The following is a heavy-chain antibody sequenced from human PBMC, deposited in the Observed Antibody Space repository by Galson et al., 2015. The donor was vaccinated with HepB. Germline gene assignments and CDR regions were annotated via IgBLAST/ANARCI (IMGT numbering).Heavy chain of an antibody. CDR2: MNPYSGST. Sequence: SCKASGYTFIAYDINWVRQATGQGLEWMGWMNPYSGSTGYAQNFQGRVTMTRDTAIGTAYMELSSLRSEDTAVYYCARGWGDYGDYISYGMDVWGQGTTVTVFS. CDR3: ARGWGDYGDYISYGMDV. J-gene: IGHJ6*02. CDR1: GYTFIAYD. V-gene: IGHV1-8*01. D-gene: IGHD4-17*01.